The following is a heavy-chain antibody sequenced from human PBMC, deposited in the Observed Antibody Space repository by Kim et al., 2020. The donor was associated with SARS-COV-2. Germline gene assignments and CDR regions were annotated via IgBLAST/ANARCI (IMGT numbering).Heavy chain of an antibody. Sequence: GESLRLSCAASGFTFSSYAMSWVRQAPGKGLEWVSAISGSGGSTYYADSVKGRFTISRDNSKNTLYLQMNSLRAEDTAVYYCAKVLWGGAYSGYDCWGQGTLVTVSS. V-gene: IGHV3-23*01. CDR2: ISGSGGST. D-gene: IGHD5-12*01. CDR3: AKVLWGGAYSGYDC. CDR1: GFTFSSYA. J-gene: IGHJ4*02.